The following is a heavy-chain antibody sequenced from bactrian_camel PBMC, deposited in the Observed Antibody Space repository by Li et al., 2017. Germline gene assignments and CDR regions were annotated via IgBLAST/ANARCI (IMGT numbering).Heavy chain of an antibody. CDR3: AAAVSFPEEDDIYYGRGVVCRVYNY. D-gene: IGHD5*01. J-gene: IGHJ4*01. Sequence: DVQLVESGGGLVQPRGSLRLSCAVSVSSANDYCLGWFRQASGKEREWVGSLDSDGRINYAHSVKGRFVISKDSAKNTLYLQTNSLKPEDTAMYYCAAAVSFPEEDDIYYGRGVVCRVYNYRGQGTQVTVS. CDR2: LDSDGRI. CDR1: VSSANDYC. V-gene: IGHV3S10*01.